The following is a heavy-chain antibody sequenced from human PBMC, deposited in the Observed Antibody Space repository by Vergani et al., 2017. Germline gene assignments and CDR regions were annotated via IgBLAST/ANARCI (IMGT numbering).Heavy chain of an antibody. V-gene: IGHV3-30*01. CDR3: AKDMDYGGKTVNFDY. CDR1: GFTFSSYA. D-gene: IGHD4-23*01. CDR2: ISYDGSNK. J-gene: IGHJ4*02. Sequence: QVQLVESGGGVVQPGRSLRLSCAASGFTFSSYAMHWVRQAPGKGLEWVAVISYDGSNKYYADSVKGRFTISRDNSKNTLYLQMNSLRAEDTALYYCAKDMDYGGKTVNFDYWGQGTLVTVSS.